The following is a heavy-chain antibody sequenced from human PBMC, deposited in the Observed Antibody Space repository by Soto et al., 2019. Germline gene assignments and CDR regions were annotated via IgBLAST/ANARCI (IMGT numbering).Heavy chain of an antibody. J-gene: IGHJ4*02. V-gene: IGHV1-2*04. CDR1: GYTFTGYY. D-gene: IGHD3-3*01. CDR3: ARGGTIFGVVSPYDY. Sequence: QVQLVQSGAEVKKPGASVKVSCKASGYTFTGYYMHWVRQAPGQGLEWMGWINPNSGGTNYAQKFQGWVTMTRDTSISTGYMEVSRLRSDDTAVYYCARGGTIFGVVSPYDYWGQGTLVTVSS. CDR2: INPNSGGT.